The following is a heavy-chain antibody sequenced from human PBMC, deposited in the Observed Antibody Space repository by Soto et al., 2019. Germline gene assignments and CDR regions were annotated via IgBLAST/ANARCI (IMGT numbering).Heavy chain of an antibody. J-gene: IGHJ6*02. Sequence: ASVKVSCKASGYTFTSYYMHWVRQAPGQGLEWMGIINPSGGSTSYAQKFQGRVTMTRDTSTSTVYMELSSLRSEDTAVYYCARDQGYCSGGSCPGVYYYYGMDVWGQGTTVTAP. CDR3: ARDQGYCSGGSCPGVYYYYGMDV. D-gene: IGHD2-15*01. CDR1: GYTFTSYY. CDR2: INPSGGST. V-gene: IGHV1-46*01.